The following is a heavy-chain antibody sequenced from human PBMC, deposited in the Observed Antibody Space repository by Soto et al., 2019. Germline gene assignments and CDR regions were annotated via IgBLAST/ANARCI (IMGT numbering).Heavy chain of an antibody. Sequence: GGSLRLSCAASGFTFSSYSMNWVRQAPGKGLEWVSSISSSSYIYYADSVKGRFTTSRDNAKNSLYLQMNSLRAEATAVYYCARDLSQRKLQSPNWFDPWGQGTLVTVSS. V-gene: IGHV3-21*01. D-gene: IGHD4-4*01. CDR3: ARDLSQRKLQSPNWFDP. J-gene: IGHJ5*02. CDR2: ISSSSYI. CDR1: GFTFSSYS.